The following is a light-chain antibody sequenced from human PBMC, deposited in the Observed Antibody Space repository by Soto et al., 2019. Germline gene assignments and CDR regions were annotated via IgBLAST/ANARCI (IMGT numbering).Light chain of an antibody. CDR3: CSYAGGNTLV. V-gene: IGLV2-23*02. CDR1: NGDVGSYDL. Sequence: QSALTQPPSASGSPGQSVTISCTGTNGDVGSYDLVSWYQQYPGKAPKLIIYEVNKRPSGVSNRFSGAKSGNTASLTISGPQAEDEAYYDWCSYAGGNTLVFGGGTKLTVL. J-gene: IGLJ2*01. CDR2: EVN.